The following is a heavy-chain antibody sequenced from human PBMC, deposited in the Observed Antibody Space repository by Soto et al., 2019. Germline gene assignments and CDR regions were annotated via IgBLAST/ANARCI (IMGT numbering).Heavy chain of an antibody. CDR2: IYWDDDK. CDR1: GFSLSTSGVG. CDR3: AHSYDFWEARNYYYYYMDV. J-gene: IGHJ6*03. Sequence: SGPTLVNPTQTLTLTCTFSGFSLSTSGVGVGWIRQPPGKALEWLALIYWDDDKRYSPSLKSRLTITKDTSKNQVVLTMTNMDPVDTATYYCAHSYDFWEARNYYYYYMDVWGKGTTVTVSS. D-gene: IGHD3-3*01. V-gene: IGHV2-5*02.